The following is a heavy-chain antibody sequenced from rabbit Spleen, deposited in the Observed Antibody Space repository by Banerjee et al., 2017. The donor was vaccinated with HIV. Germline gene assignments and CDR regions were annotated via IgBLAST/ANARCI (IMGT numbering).Heavy chain of an antibody. V-gene: IGHV1S45*01. D-gene: IGHD4-1*01. J-gene: IGHJ4*01. CDR2: IDSGSSGDT. CDR1: GFSFSSSYF. Sequence: QEQLVESGGGLVQPEGSLTLTCTASGFSFSSSYFMCWVRQAPGKGLEWLACIDSGSSGDTYYASWAKGRFTISKTSSTTVTLQMTSLTAADTATYFCARETSSGWGIVSFYFSLWGPGTLVTVS. CDR3: ARETSSGWGIVSFYFSL.